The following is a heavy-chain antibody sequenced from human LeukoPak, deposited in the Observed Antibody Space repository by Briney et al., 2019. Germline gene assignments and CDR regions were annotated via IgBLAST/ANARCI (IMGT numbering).Heavy chain of an antibody. CDR2: MNPNSGNT. J-gene: IGHJ3*02. CDR3: ARVSGRADAFDI. D-gene: IGHD6-25*01. CDR1: GYTFTSHD. Sequence: GASVKVSCKASGYTFTSHDINWVRQATGQGLEWMGWMNPNSGNTGYAQKFQGRVTMTRNTSISTAYMELSSLGSEDTAVYYCARVSGRADAFDIWGQGTMVTVSS. V-gene: IGHV1-8*01.